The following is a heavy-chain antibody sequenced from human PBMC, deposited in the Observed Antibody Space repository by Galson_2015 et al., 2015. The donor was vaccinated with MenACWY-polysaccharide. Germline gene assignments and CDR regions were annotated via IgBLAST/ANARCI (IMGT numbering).Heavy chain of an antibody. CDR1: GFTFSSYG. V-gene: IGHV3-30*18. Sequence: SLRLSCAASGFTFSSYGMHWVRQAPGKGLEWVAVISYDGSNKYYADSVKGRFTISRDNSKNTLYLQMNSLRAEDTAVYYCAKDESSSGWEFVGMDVWGQGTTVTVSS. CDR3: AKDESSSGWEFVGMDV. D-gene: IGHD6-19*01. CDR2: ISYDGSNK. J-gene: IGHJ6*02.